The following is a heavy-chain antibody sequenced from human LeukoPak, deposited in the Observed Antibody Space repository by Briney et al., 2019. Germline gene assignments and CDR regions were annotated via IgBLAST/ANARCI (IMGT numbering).Heavy chain of an antibody. V-gene: IGHV3-23*01. J-gene: IGHJ4*02. CDR3: AKDRRITAPLFDY. CDR1: GFTFTNYA. D-gene: IGHD1-20*01. CDR2: ISGGGGST. Sequence: GGSLRLSCAAYGFTFTNYAMSWVRQAPGKGLEWVSTISGGGGSTFYADSVKGRFTISRDNSKNTLSLQMNSLRAEDTAVYYCAKDRRITAPLFDYWGQGTLVTVSS.